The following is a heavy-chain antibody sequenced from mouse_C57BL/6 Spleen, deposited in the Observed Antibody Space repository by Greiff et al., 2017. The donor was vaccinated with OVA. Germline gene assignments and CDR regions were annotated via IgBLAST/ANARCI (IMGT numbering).Heavy chain of an antibody. CDR1: GFTFSSYA. J-gene: IGHJ3*01. Sequence: EVNVVESGGGLVKPGGSLKLSCAASGFTFSSYAMSWVRQTPEKRLEWVATISDGGSYTYYPDNVKGRFTISRDNAKNNLYLQMSHLKSEDTAMYYCAREGVYYGNYAGFAYWGQGTLVTVSA. CDR2: ISDGGSYT. V-gene: IGHV5-4*01. CDR3: AREGVYYGNYAGFAY. D-gene: IGHD2-1*01.